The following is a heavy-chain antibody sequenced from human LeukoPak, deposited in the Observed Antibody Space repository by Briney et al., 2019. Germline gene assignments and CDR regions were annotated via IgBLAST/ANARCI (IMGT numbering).Heavy chain of an antibody. CDR3: SRDDNWGQENFDH. J-gene: IGHJ4*02. V-gene: IGHV3-49*03. Sequence: HPGGSLRLSCTGSGLTFGDYGMSWFRQAPGKGLEWVGHIRSKTYGGTTEYATSIKGRFTISRDDSKSIAYLQMNSLKTEDTAVYYCSRDDNWGQENFDHWGQGTLVTVSS. CDR2: IRSKTYGGTT. D-gene: IGHD7-27*01. CDR1: GLTFGDYG.